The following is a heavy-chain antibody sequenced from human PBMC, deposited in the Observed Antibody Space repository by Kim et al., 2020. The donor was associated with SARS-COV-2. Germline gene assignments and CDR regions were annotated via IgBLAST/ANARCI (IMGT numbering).Heavy chain of an antibody. CDR3: TRDRSYSYGSGSYAFDI. CDR2: ISPNTVYR. V-gene: IGHV3-21*01. D-gene: IGHD3-10*01. CDR1: GISFSSYS. J-gene: IGHJ3*02. Sequence: GGSLRLSCAASGISFSSYSMNWVRQAPGKGLEWVSSISPNTVYRYYADSVRGRFTISRDSAKNSLYLQMNSLRAEDTALYYCTRDRSYSYGSGSYAFDIWGRGTMVTVSS.